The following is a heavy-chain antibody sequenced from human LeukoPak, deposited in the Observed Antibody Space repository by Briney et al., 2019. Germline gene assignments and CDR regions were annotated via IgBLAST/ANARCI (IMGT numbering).Heavy chain of an antibody. V-gene: IGHV3-30*18. CDR1: GXTFSSYG. D-gene: IGHD6-13*01. CDR2: ISYDGSNK. J-gene: IGHJ4*02. CDR3: AKRPISTSWNSGY. Sequence: PGGSLRLSCAASGXTFSSYGMHWVRQAPGKGLEWVAVISYDGSNKYYADSVKGRFTISRDNSKNTLYLQMNSLRAEDTAVYYCAKRPISTSWNSGYWGQGTLVTVSS.